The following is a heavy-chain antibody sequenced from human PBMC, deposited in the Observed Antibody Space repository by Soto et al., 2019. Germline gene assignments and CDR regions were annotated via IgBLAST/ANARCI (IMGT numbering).Heavy chain of an antibody. V-gene: IGHV3-48*03. CDR2: ISSSGSTI. CDR3: ERVYGGATTTYY. J-gene: IGHJ4*02. D-gene: IGHD1-26*01. Sequence: GGSLRLSCAASGFTFSSYEMNWVRQAPGKGLEWVSYISSSGSTIYYADSVKGRFTISRDNAKNSLYLQMNSLRAEETAVYYCERVYGGATTTYYWGQGTLVTVSS. CDR1: GFTFSSYE.